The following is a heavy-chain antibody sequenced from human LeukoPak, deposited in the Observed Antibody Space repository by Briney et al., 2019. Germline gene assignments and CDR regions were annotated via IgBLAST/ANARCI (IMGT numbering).Heavy chain of an antibody. CDR2: FYYSGST. Sequence: PSETLSLTCTVFGGSIRGYHWSWIRQPPGKGLEWIGHFYYSGSTNFNPSLKSRVTISGDTSKNQFSLKVISVTAADTAVYYCARVSTIQLAIDYWGQGTLVTVSS. J-gene: IGHJ4*02. CDR3: ARVSTIQLAIDY. D-gene: IGHD5-18*01. CDR1: GGSIRGYH. V-gene: IGHV4-59*01.